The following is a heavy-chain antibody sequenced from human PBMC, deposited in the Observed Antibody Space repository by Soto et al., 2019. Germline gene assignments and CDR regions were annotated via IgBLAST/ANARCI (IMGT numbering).Heavy chain of an antibody. J-gene: IGHJ4*02. V-gene: IGHV3-30*03. CDR1: GFTFSNDG. D-gene: IGHD1-1*01. CDR3: ARGGTPYFDF. CDR2: ISSDGRNE. Sequence: QVQLVESGGSVVQPGGSLRLSCVVSGFTFSNDGMLWVRQAPDKGLEWVTTISSDGRNEHYADSVKGRFTVSRDNSKNTLYLHMDSLRDEDTAVYYCARGGTPYFDFWGQGTLVTVSS.